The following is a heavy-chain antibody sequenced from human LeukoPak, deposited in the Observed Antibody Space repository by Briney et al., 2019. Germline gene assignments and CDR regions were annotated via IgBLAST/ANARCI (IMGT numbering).Heavy chain of an antibody. CDR3: ARNHNYYDSSGYYYYYYMDV. V-gene: IGHV1-46*01. Sequence: GASVKVSCKASGYTFTSYYMHWVRQAPGQGLEWMGLINPSGGSTSYAQKFQGRVTMTRDTSTSTVYMELSSLRSEDTAVYYCARNHNYYDSSGYYYYYYMDVWGKGTTVTISS. D-gene: IGHD3-22*01. CDR2: INPSGGST. CDR1: GYTFTSYY. J-gene: IGHJ6*03.